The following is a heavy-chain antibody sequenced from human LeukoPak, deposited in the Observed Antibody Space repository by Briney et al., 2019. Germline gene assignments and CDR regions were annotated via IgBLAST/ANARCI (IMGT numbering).Heavy chain of an antibody. CDR3: ARSISIAGNDY. D-gene: IGHD6-13*01. CDR1: GYTFTTYY. V-gene: IGHV1-46*01. CDR2: INPRGGTT. J-gene: IGHJ4*02. Sequence: ASVKVSCKASGYTFTTYYLHWVRQAPGQGLKWMGMINPRGGTTIYAQKFQGRVTMTRDTPTSTVYMELSSLRSEDTAVYYCARSISIAGNDYWGQGTLVTVSS.